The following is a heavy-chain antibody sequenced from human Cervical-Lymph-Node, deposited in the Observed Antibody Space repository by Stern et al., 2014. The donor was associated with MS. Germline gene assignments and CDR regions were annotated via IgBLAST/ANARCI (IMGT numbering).Heavy chain of an antibody. J-gene: IGHJ4*02. D-gene: IGHD3-22*01. CDR2: ISSTTNYI. CDR3: ARGAYYDGSGFCSN. V-gene: IGHV3-21*01. Sequence: EDQLVESGGGLVKPGGSLRLSCAASGFTFTDYSINWVRQAPGKGLEWVSSISSTTNYIYYADSVKGRFTISRDNAKNSLYLQMNSLRAEDTALYYCARGAYYDGSGFCSNWGQGTLVTVSS. CDR1: GFTFTDYS.